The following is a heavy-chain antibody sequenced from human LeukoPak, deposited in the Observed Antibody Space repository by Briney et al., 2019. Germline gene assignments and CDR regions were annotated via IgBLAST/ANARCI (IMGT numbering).Heavy chain of an antibody. V-gene: IGHV3-48*01. CDR3: AGTADY. CDR2: ISSGSNTI. Sequence: GGSLRLSCAASGFTFSTYPMNWVRQAPGKGLEWVSYISSGSNTIYYADSEKGQFTISRDNAKNSLYLQMNSLRAEDTAVYYCAGTADYWGQGTLVTVSS. D-gene: IGHD1-1*01. J-gene: IGHJ4*02. CDR1: GFTFSTYP.